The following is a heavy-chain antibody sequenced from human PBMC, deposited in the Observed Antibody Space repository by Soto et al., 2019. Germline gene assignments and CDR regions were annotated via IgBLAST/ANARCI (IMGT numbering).Heavy chain of an antibody. CDR3: ATRTWFDP. J-gene: IGHJ5*02. CDR1: GGSISSSSYY. V-gene: IGHV4-39*01. CDR2: IYYSGST. Sequence: QLQLQESGPGLVKPSETLSLTCTVSGGSISSSSYYWGWIRQPPGKGLEWIGYIYYSGSTYYNPSLKSRVTICVLTTNNQFSLNLNYVTAADTAVSYCATRTWFDPWGQGTLVTVSS.